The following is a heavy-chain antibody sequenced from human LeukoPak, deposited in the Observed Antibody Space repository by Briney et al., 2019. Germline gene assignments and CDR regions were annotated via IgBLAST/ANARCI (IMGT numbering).Heavy chain of an antibody. J-gene: IGHJ5*02. Sequence: GGSLRLSCAASGFTLSDSAIHWVRQASGKGLEWVGLIDRPAKSYAAAYGASVGGRFTISRDDSKNTAYLQMDSLKTEDTALYYCTRDRGTYNWLDPWGQGTLVTVSS. CDR3: TRDRGTYNWLDP. D-gene: IGHD1-26*01. CDR1: GFTLSDSA. CDR2: IDRPAKSYAA. V-gene: IGHV3-73*01.